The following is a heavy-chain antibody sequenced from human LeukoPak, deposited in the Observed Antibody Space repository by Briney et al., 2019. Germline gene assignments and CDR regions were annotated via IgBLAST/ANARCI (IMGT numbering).Heavy chain of an antibody. Sequence: ASVKVSCKASGYTFTGYYMHWVRQAPGQGLEWMGWINPNSGGTNYAQKFQGRVTMTRDTSISTAYMELSRLRSDDTAVYYCARVDYLGIVGYYYYGMDVWGQGTTVTVSS. CDR1: GYTFTGYY. J-gene: IGHJ6*02. CDR3: ARVDYLGIVGYYYYGMDV. CDR2: INPNSGGT. V-gene: IGHV1-2*02. D-gene: IGHD1-26*01.